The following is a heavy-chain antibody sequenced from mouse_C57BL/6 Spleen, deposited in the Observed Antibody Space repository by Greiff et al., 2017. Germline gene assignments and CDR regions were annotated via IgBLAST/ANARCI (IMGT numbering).Heavy chain of an antibody. D-gene: IGHD4-1*01. Sequence: VQLQQPGAELVKPGASVKLSCKASGYTFTSYWMHWVKPRPGPGLEWIGMIHPNSGRTNYNEKFKSKATLTVAKSSSTAYMQLSSLTSEDSAVYDCARGGTGSAWFAYWGQGTLVTVSA. CDR3: ARGGTGSAWFAY. V-gene: IGHV1-64*01. CDR2: IHPNSGRT. J-gene: IGHJ3*01. CDR1: GYTFTSYW.